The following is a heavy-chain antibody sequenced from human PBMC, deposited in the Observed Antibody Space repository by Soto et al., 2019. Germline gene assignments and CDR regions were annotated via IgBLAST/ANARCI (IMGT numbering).Heavy chain of an antibody. CDR2: IIPIFGTA. J-gene: IGHJ4*02. Sequence: SVKVSCKASGGTFSSYAISWVRQAPGQGLEWMGGIIPIFGTANYAQKFQGRVTITADESTSTAYMELSSLRSEDTAVYYCVRTTYFADSSGYTRCFDYWGQGTLVTVSS. CDR3: VRTTYFADSSGYTRCFDY. V-gene: IGHV1-69*13. D-gene: IGHD3-22*01. CDR1: GGTFSSYA.